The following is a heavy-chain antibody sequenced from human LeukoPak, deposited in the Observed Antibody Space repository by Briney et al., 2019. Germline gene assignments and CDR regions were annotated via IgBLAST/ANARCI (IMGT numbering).Heavy chain of an antibody. CDR3: AGAPRDTATYIDY. Sequence: GGSLTLSCAASGFTFSSYAMHWLRQAPGKGLAWVAVISYDGSNKYYADSVKGRFTTSRDNSKNTLNLQRNSLRAEDTAVYYCAGAPRDTATYIDYWGQGTLATVSS. V-gene: IGHV3-30*04. CDR2: ISYDGSNK. D-gene: IGHD5-18*01. CDR1: GFTFSSYA. J-gene: IGHJ4*02.